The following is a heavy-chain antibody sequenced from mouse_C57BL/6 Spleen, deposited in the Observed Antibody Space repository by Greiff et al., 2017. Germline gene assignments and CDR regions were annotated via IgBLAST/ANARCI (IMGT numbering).Heavy chain of an antibody. Sequence: QVQLKQPGAELVMPGASVKLSCKASGYTFTSYWMHWVKQRPGQGLEWIGEIDPSDSYTNYNQKFKGKSTLTVDKSSSTAYMQLSSLTSEDSAVYYCARSGSNYPYAMDYWGQGTSVTVSS. CDR3: ARSGSNYPYAMDY. J-gene: IGHJ4*01. D-gene: IGHD2-5*01. CDR1: GYTFTSYW. V-gene: IGHV1-69*01. CDR2: IDPSDSYT.